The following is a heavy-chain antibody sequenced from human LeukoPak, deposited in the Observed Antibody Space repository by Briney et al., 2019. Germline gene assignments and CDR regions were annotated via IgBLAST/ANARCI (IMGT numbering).Heavy chain of an antibody. V-gene: IGHV1-69*04. CDR3: ARESTVTTWSNGMDF. D-gene: IGHD4-17*01. Sequence: SVKVSCKASGGTFSSYAISWVRQAPGQGLEWMGRIIPILGIANYAQKFQGRVTITADKSTSTAYMELSSLRSEDTAVYYCARESTVTTWSNGMDFWGQGTTVTVSS. J-gene: IGHJ6*02. CDR1: GGTFSSYA. CDR2: IIPILGIA.